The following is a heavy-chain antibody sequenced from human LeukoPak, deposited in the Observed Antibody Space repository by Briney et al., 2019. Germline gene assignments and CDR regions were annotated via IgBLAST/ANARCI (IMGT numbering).Heavy chain of an antibody. V-gene: IGHV1-2*02. D-gene: IGHD3-3*01. CDR1: GYTFTGYY. Sequence: ASVKVSCKASGYTFTGYYMHWVRQAPGQGLEWMGWINPNSGGTNYAQKFQGRVTMTRDTSISTAYMELSRLRSDDTAVYCCARGTIFGVAPDAFDIWGQGTMVTVSS. J-gene: IGHJ3*02. CDR2: INPNSGGT. CDR3: ARGTIFGVAPDAFDI.